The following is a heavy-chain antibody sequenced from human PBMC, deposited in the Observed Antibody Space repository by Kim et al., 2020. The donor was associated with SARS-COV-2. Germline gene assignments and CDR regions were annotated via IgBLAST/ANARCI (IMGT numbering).Heavy chain of an antibody. CDR2: ISWNSGSI. CDR1: GFTFDDYA. D-gene: IGHD6-19*01. Sequence: GGSLRLSCAASGFTFDDYAMHWVRQAPGKGLEWVSGISWNSGSIGYADSVKGRFTISRDNAKNSLYLQMNSLRAEDTALYYCAKDFYSSGYYYGMDVWGQGTTVTVSS. CDR3: AKDFYSSGYYYGMDV. J-gene: IGHJ6*02. V-gene: IGHV3-9*01.